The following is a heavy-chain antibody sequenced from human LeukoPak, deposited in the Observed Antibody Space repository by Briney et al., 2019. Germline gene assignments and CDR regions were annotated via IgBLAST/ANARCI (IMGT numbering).Heavy chain of an antibody. CDR3: ARVYSYGYGYYFDY. J-gene: IGHJ4*02. Sequence: SETLSLTCTVSGGSISSYYWSWIRQPPGKGLEWIGYIYYSGSTNYNPSLKSRVTISVDTSKNQFSLKLSSVTAADTAVYYCARVYSYGYGYYFDYWGQGTLVTVSS. V-gene: IGHV4-59*01. CDR1: GGSISSYY. CDR2: IYYSGST. D-gene: IGHD5-18*01.